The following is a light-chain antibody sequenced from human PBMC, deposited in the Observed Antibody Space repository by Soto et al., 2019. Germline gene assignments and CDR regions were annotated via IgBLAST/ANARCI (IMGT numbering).Light chain of an antibody. CDR2: DVN. CDR3: TSWTTSPTMI. Sequence: QSALTQPASVSGSPGQSITISCTGTSSDIGAYNFVSWYQQHPGKAPKLMLYDVNIRPSGVSNRFSGSKSGNTASLTISGLQAEDEAYYYCTSWTTSPTMIFGGGTKVTVL. V-gene: IGLV2-14*03. CDR1: SSDIGAYNF. J-gene: IGLJ2*01.